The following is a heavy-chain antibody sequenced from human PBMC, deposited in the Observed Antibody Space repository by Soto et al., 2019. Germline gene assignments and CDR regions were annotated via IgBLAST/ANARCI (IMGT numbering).Heavy chain of an antibody. D-gene: IGHD6-13*01. CDR1: GGSISSYY. Sequence: SETLSLTCTVSGGSISSYYWSWIRQPAGKGLEWIGRIYTSGSTNYNPSLKSRVTMSVDTSKNQFSLKLSSATAADTAVYYCARDAGIAAAPYFDYWGQGALVTVSS. V-gene: IGHV4-4*07. CDR3: ARDAGIAAAPYFDY. CDR2: IYTSGST. J-gene: IGHJ4*02.